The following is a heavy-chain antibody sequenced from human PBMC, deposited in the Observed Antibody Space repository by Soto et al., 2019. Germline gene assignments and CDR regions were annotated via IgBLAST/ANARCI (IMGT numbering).Heavy chain of an antibody. CDR3: AAWVYYDSSRYWFDL. V-gene: IGHV1-69*13. CDR2: IIPIFGTA. J-gene: IGHJ5*02. D-gene: IGHD3-22*01. CDR1: GGTFSSYA. Sequence: VASVKVSCKASGGTFSSYAISWVRQAPGQGLEWMGGIIPIFGTANHAQKFQGRVTITADESTSTAYVELSSLRSEDTAVYYCAAWVYYDSSRYWFDLWGQGSLVLVAS.